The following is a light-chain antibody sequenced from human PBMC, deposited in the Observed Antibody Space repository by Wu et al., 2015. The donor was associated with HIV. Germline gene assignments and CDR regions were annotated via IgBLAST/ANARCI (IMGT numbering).Light chain of an antibody. J-gene: IGKJ2*01. CDR1: QSVSSN. Sequence: EIVMTQSPATLSVSPGERGTLFCRATQSVSSNLAWYQHKPGQTPRLLIYGASTRATGVPARFSGGGSGTEFTLTITSMQSEDFAVYYCQQYDNWSMYTFGQGTKLEIK. V-gene: IGKV3-15*01. CDR3: QQYDNWSMYT. CDR2: GAS.